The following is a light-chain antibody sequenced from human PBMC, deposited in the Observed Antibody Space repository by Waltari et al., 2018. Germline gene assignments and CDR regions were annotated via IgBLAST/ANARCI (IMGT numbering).Light chain of an antibody. J-gene: IGLJ3*02. CDR3: QTGGHGTWV. Sequence: QLVVTQSPSASASLRASVKLTCTLSSGHSSNIIAWLQQQPEKGPRYLMKVNSDGSHSRGDGIPDRFSGSSSGAERHLTISSLQAEDEADYYCQTGGHGTWVFGGGTKLTVL. CDR2: VNSDGSH. V-gene: IGLV4-69*01. CDR1: SGHSSNI.